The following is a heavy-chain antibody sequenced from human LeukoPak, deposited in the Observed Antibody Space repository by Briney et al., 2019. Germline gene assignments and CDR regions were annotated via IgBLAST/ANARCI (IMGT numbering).Heavy chain of an antibody. V-gene: IGHV1-18*01. J-gene: IGHJ4*02. Sequence: GASVKVSCKASGGTFSSYAISWVRQAPGRGLEWVAWISAYDGNTHFAQNFQGRVTMTTDSITTTAYMELRSLRSDDTAVYYCARDCGSYCYLDYWGQGTLVTVSS. D-gene: IGHD1-26*01. CDR1: GGTFSSYA. CDR3: ARDCGSYCYLDY. CDR2: ISAYDGNT.